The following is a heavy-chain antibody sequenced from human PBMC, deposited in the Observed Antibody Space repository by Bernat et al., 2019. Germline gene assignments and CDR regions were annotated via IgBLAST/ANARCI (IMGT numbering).Heavy chain of an antibody. D-gene: IGHD3-16*01. CDR1: GFTFSGDW. CDR3: VRSVSGEAGFFDY. J-gene: IGHJ4*02. V-gene: IGHV3-74*01. CDR2: INGDGTIT. Sequence: EVKLVESGGGLIQPGGSLRLSCAASGFTFSGDWMHWVRQVPGKGLVWVSRINGDGTITDYADSVKSRFTMSRDNAKNTLYLQMNSLRVEETAVYYCVRSVSGEAGFFDYWGPGSLVTVSS.